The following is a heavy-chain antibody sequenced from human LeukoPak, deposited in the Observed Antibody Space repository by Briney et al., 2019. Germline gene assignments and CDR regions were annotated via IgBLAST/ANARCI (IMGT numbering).Heavy chain of an antibody. CDR1: GYTFTSYY. Sequence: ASVKVSCKASGYTFTSYYMHWVRQAPGQGLEWMGIINPSGGSTSYAQKFQGRVTMTRDTSTSTVYMELSSLRSEDTAVYYCARGCYDILTGYCFDYWGQGTLVIVSS. J-gene: IGHJ4*02. V-gene: IGHV1-46*03. D-gene: IGHD3-9*01. CDR3: ARGCYDILTGYCFDY. CDR2: INPSGGST.